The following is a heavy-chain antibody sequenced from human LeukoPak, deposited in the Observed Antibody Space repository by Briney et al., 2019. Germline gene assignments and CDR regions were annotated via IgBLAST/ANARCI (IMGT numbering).Heavy chain of an antibody. D-gene: IGHD2-2*01. J-gene: IGHJ4*02. CDR3: ARAFQYCSSTSCLYFDY. Sequence: ASVKVSCKASGYTFTGYYMHWVRQAPGQGLEWMGWINPNSGGTNYAQKFQGWVTMTRDTSISTAYMKLSRLRSDDTAVYYCARAFQYCSSTSCLYFDYWGQGTLVTVSS. CDR1: GYTFTGYY. V-gene: IGHV1-2*04. CDR2: INPNSGGT.